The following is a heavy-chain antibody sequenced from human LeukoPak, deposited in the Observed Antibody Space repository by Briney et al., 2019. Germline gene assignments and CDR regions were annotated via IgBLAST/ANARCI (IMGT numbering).Heavy chain of an antibody. CDR3: AKDRYSSGWYFDY. J-gene: IGHJ4*02. CDR1: GFIFSSYS. V-gene: IGHV3-30*18. D-gene: IGHD6-19*01. CDR2: ISYDGSNK. Sequence: GGSLRLSCAASGFIFSSYSMNWVRQAPGKGLEWVAVISYDGSNKYYADSVKGRFTISRDNSKNTLYLQMNSLRAEDTAVYYCAKDRYSSGWYFDYWGQGTLVTVSS.